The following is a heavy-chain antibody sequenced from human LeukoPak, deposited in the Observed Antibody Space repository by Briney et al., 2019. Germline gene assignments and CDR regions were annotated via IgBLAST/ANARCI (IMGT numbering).Heavy chain of an antibody. CDR3: ARERTTIVSGTTIGAY. J-gene: IGHJ4*02. D-gene: IGHD2/OR15-2a*01. Sequence: GGSLRLSCAASGFTFSSYSMNWVRQAPGKGLEWVSYISSSSSTIYYADSVKGRFTISRDNAKNSLFLQMNSLTADDTAVYYCARERTTIVSGTTIGAYWGQGTLVTVSS. CDR1: GFTFSSYS. CDR2: ISSSSSTI. V-gene: IGHV3-48*01.